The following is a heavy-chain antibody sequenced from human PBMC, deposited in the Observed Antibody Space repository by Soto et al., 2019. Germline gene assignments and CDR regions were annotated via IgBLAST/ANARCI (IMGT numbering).Heavy chain of an antibody. J-gene: IGHJ4*02. V-gene: IGHV3-30-3*01. CDR3: ARAKVITYNWNYGGHGFDY. D-gene: IGHD1-7*01. CDR1: GFTFSSYA. CDR2: ISYDGSNK. Sequence: QVQLVESGGGVVQPGRSLRLSCAASGFTFSSYAMHWVRQAPGKGLEWVAVISYDGSNKYYADSVKGRFTISRDNSKNTLYLQMNSVRAGDTAVYYCARAKVITYNWNYGGHGFDYWGQGTLVTVSS.